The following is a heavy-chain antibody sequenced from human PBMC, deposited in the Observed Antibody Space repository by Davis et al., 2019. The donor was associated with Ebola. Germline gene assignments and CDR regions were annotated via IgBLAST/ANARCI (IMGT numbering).Heavy chain of an antibody. CDR1: AYSSTSYW. CDR3: ARGGGWELLGWFDP. D-gene: IGHD1-26*01. CDR2: IHPGDSDT. J-gene: IGHJ5*02. V-gene: IGHV5-51*01. Sequence: GESLKISCQGSAYSSTSYWIGWARQIPGKGLEWTGIIHPGDSDTRYSPSFQGQVTISADKSISTAYLQWSSLKASDTAMYYCARGGGWELLGWFDPWGQGTLVTVSS.